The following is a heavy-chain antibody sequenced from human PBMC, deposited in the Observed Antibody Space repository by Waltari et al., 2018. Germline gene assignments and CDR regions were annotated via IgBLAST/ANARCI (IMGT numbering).Heavy chain of an antibody. CDR3: TADREYFYENSWDS. CDR2: IKSRNDGGTT. D-gene: IGHD3-22*01. J-gene: IGHJ4*02. V-gene: IGHV3-15*01. CDR1: VFTFITSR. Sequence: EVQLVASGGGLVKPGGSLRVAFAASVFTFITSRMRWVRQAPGKGLEWVGRIKSRNDGGTTDYGAPVKGRFFISRDDSTNTLYLQMSGLRTDDTAVYYCTADREYFYENSWDSWGQGTLVTVSS.